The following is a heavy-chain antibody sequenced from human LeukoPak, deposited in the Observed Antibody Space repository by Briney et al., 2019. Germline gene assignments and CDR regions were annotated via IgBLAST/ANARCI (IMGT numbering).Heavy chain of an antibody. J-gene: IGHJ4*02. CDR3: ANIRGYCSGGSCSHY. D-gene: IGHD2-15*01. CDR1: GYTFTGYY. V-gene: IGHV1-2*02. CDR2: INPNSGGT. Sequence: ASVKVSCKASGYTFTGYYMHWVRQAPGQGLEWMGWINPNSGGTNYAQKFQGRVTMTRDTSISTAYMELSRLRSDDTAVYYCANIRGYCSGGSCSHYWGQGTLVTVSS.